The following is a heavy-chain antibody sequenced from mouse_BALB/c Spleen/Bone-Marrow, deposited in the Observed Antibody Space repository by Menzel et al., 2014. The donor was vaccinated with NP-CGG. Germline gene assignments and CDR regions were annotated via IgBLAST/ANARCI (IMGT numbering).Heavy chain of an antibody. D-gene: IGHD2-3*01. Sequence: EVMLVESGGGLVQPGGSLRLSCATSGFTFSDFYMEWVRQPPGKRLEWIAAIRNKTNDYTTENSASVRGRFIVSRDTSQSILYLQMNSLRAEDTAIYYCARDPRWLLAMDNWGQGTSVTVSS. J-gene: IGHJ4*01. CDR1: GFTFSDFY. V-gene: IGHV7-1*02. CDR3: ARDPRWLLAMDN. CDR2: IRNKTNDYTT.